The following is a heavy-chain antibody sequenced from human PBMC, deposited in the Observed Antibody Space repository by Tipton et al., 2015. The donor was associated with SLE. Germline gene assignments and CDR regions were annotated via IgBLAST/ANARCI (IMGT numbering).Heavy chain of an antibody. Sequence: TLSLTCAVYGGSFSGYYWSWIRQPPGKGLEWIGEINHSGSTNYNPSLKSRVTISVDTSKNQFSLKLSSVTAADTAVYCCARGRSTSLPMDVWGKGTTVTVSS. CDR2: INHSGST. V-gene: IGHV4-34*01. CDR3: ARGRSTSLPMDV. J-gene: IGHJ6*03. D-gene: IGHD2-2*01. CDR1: GGSFSGYY.